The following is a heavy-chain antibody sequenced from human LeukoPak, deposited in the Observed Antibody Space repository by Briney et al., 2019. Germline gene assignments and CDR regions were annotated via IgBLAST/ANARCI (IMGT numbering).Heavy chain of an antibody. Sequence: GGSLRLSCASSGFTFSNYVLYWVRQAPGKGLEWVAGMSHDGSKIYYADPVKGRFTVSRDNSKNTLYLQMNSLRVEDTAVYSCARESFGDYYFDYWGQGTLVTVSS. CDR2: MSHDGSKI. CDR3: ARESFGDYYFDY. V-gene: IGHV3-30*14. J-gene: IGHJ4*02. D-gene: IGHD4-17*01. CDR1: GFTFSNYV.